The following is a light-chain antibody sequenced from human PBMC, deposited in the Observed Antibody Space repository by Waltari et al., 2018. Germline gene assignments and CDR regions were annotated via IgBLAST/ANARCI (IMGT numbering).Light chain of an antibody. J-gene: IGKJ1*01. Sequence: DIRMTQSPSTLSASVGDRVTITCRASQSISSWLAWYQQKPGKAPKLLIYKTSSLESGVPSRFSGSGSGTEFTLTISSLQPEDVATYYCQKYNIAPRTFGPGTKVEIK. CDR1: QSISSW. V-gene: IGKV1-5*03. CDR2: KTS. CDR3: QKYNIAPRT.